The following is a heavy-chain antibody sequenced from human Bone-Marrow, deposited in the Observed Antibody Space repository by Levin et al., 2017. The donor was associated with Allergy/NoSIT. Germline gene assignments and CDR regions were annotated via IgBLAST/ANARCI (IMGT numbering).Heavy chain of an antibody. J-gene: IGHJ6*02. CDR1: SGPVSSPDYY. D-gene: IGHD3-22*01. Sequence: TSSETLSLTCGVSSGPVSSPDYYWTWVRQPPGKGLEWIGYIYYTGNTYYNSSLQSRVSLSFDTSKKQVSLTLTSVTAADTAVYYCGRGTGDSSGYYSNYFFAVGVWGQGTTVRVSS. CDR3: GRGTGDSSGYYSNYFFAVGV. V-gene: IGHV4-30-4*01. CDR2: IYYTGNT.